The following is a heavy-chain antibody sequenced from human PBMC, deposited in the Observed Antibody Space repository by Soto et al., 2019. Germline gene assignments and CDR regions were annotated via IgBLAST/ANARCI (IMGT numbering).Heavy chain of an antibody. CDR2: ISNDGSNK. D-gene: IGHD3-22*01. J-gene: IGHJ4*02. CDR3: AKDQLPVYYYHSRGPFDS. CDR1: ELTCINYG. Sequence: SMRHRYRVSELTCINYGVRWISQTPGKGLEWVSFISNDGSNKNYADSVKGRFSISRDNSENTLSLQLNSLRAEDTAVYFCAKDQLPVYYYHSRGPFDSWGQGTLVTVSS. V-gene: IGHV3-30*18.